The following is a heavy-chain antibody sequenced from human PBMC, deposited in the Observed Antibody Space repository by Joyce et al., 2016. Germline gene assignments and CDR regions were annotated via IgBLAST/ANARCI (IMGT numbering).Heavy chain of an antibody. CDR3: ISTSRNWFDP. D-gene: IGHD2-2*01. V-gene: IGHV1-2*02. Sequence: QVQLVQSGAEVKKPGASVKVSCKASGYTFTDYYLHWVRQAPGQGLEWMGCINPNTGGTNYAQKFQGGVTMTRDSSISTAYMELSRLRSDDTAVYYCISTSRNWFDPWGHGTQVTVSS. CDR2: INPNTGGT. CDR1: GYTFTDYY. J-gene: IGHJ5*02.